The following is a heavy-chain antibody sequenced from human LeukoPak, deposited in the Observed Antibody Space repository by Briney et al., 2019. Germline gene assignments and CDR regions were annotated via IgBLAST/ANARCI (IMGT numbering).Heavy chain of an antibody. D-gene: IGHD3-10*01. CDR1: GYTFTSYG. J-gene: IGHJ4*02. V-gene: IGHV1-18*01. Sequence: ASVKVSCKASGYTFTSYGISWVRQAPGQGLEWMGWISAYNGNTNYAQKLQGRVTMTTDTSTSTAYMELRSLRSDDTAVYYCARAQYYYGSGSYCHDYWGQGTLVTVSS. CDR3: ARAQYYYGSGSYCHDY. CDR2: ISAYNGNT.